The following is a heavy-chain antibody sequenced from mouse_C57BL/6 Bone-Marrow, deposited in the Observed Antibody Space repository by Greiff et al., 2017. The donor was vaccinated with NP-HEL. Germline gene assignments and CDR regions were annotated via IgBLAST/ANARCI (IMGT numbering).Heavy chain of an antibody. J-gene: IGHJ2*01. Sequence: QVTLKESGPGIWEEVQTRGRTGGGAGVSLSTFGMGVGWIRQPSRKGLEWLAHIWWDADKDYNPALKSRLTSSKDTSKNQVFLKIANVDTADTATYYCALHWGYWGQGTTLTVSS. CDR2: IWWDADK. V-gene: IGHV8-8*01. CDR1: GVSLSTFGMG. CDR3: ALHWGY.